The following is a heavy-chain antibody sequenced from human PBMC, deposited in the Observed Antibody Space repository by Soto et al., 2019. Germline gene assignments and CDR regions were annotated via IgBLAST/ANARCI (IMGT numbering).Heavy chain of an antibody. V-gene: IGHV4-39*01. D-gene: IGHD2-15*01. CDR2: IDYNGVT. CDR1: GGSVSSGDYY. J-gene: IGHJ4*02. CDR3: GKVLVGATGHTDSDS. Sequence: SETLSLTCTVSGGSVSSGDYYWGWIRQPPGRGLEWIGNIDYNGVTYSNPSLKSRVTISRDTSKNQFSLKLTSVTAADTALYYCGKVLVGATGHTDSDSWGPGTLVTVSS.